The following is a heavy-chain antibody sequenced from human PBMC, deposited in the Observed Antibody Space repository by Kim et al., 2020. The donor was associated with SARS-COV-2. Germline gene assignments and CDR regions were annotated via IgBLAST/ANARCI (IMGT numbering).Heavy chain of an antibody. D-gene: IGHD6-19*01. CDR3: ARHEPVAGDY. Sequence: SETLSLTCTVSGGSISSSSYYWGWIRQPPGKGLEWIGSIYYSGSTYYNPSLKSRVTISVDTSKNQFSLKLSSVTAADTAVYYCARHEPVAGDYWGQGTLVTVSS. V-gene: IGHV4-39*01. CDR2: IYYSGST. J-gene: IGHJ4*02. CDR1: GGSISSSSYY.